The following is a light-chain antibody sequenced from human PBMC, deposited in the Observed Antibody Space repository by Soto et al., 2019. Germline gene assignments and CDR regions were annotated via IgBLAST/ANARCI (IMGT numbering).Light chain of an antibody. V-gene: IGKV3D-15*01. J-gene: IGKJ1*01. CDR2: GAS. CDR1: QSVSSSY. Sequence: EIVLTQSPGTLSLSPGERATLSCRASQSVSSSYLAWYQQKPGQAPRLLIYGASTRATGIPARFSGSGSGTEFTLTISSLQSEDFAVYSCQQYNKWPGTFGQGTKVDIK. CDR3: QQYNKWPGT.